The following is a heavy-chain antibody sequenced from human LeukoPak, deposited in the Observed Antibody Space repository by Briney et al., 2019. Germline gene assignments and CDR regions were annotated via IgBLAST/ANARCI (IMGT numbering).Heavy chain of an antibody. V-gene: IGHV5-51*01. CDR3: ARTSSHPRAAADNFDY. D-gene: IGHD6-13*01. CDR1: GYSFTSYW. J-gene: IGHJ4*02. CDR2: TYPGDSDT. Sequence: GESLKISCKGSGYSFTSYWIGWVRQMPGKGLEWMGITYPGDSDTRYSPSFQGQVTISADKSISTAYLQWSSLKASGTAMYYCARTSSHPRAAADNFDYWGQGTLVTVSS.